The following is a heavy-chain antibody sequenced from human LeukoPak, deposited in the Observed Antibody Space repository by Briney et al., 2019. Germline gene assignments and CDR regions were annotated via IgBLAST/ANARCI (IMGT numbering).Heavy chain of an antibody. CDR1: GYTFTSYY. D-gene: IGHD3-22*01. V-gene: IGHV1-46*01. Sequence: ASVKVSCEASGYTFTSYYMHWVRQAPGQGLEWMGIINPSGGSTSYAQKFQGRVTMTRDTSTSTVYMELSSLRSEDTAVYYCARDRRYYDSSGYYYYYYGMDVWGQGTTVTVSS. CDR2: INPSGGST. J-gene: IGHJ6*02. CDR3: ARDRRYYDSSGYYYYYYGMDV.